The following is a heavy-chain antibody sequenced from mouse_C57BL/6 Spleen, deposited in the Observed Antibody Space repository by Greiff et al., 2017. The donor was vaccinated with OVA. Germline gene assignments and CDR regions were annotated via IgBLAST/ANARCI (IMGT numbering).Heavy chain of an antibody. Sequence: EVMLVESGGGLVKPGGSLKLSCAASGFTFSSYTMSWVRQTPEKRLEWVATISGGGGNTYYPDSVKGRFTISRDNAKNTLYLQMSSLRSEDTALYYCARHEDYGNYEYAMDYWGQGTSVTVSS. V-gene: IGHV5-9*01. J-gene: IGHJ4*01. D-gene: IGHD2-1*01. CDR1: GFTFSSYT. CDR2: ISGGGGNT. CDR3: ARHEDYGNYEYAMDY.